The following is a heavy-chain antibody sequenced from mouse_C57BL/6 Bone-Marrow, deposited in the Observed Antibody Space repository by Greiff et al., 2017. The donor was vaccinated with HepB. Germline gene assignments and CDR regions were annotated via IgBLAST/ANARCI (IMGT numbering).Heavy chain of an antibody. J-gene: IGHJ2*01. CDR2: IHPNSGST. CDR3: ARSTPLIYYYGSRGYYFDY. CDR1: GYTFTSYW. Sequence: QVQLQQPGAELVKPGASVKLSCKASGYTFTSYWMHWVKQRPGQGLEWIGMIHPNSGSTNYNEKFKSKATLTVDKSSSTAYMQLSSLTSEDSAVYYCARSTPLIYYYGSRGYYFDYWGQGTTLTVSS. V-gene: IGHV1-64*01. D-gene: IGHD1-1*01.